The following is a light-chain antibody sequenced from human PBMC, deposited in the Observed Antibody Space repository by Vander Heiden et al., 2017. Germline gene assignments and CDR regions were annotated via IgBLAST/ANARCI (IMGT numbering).Light chain of an antibody. V-gene: IGLV2-8*01. J-gene: IGLJ2*01. CDR1: SSDVGGYNY. CDR2: EVT. Sequence: QSALTQPPSASGSPGQSVTISCTGPSSDVGGYNYVSWYQQHPGKAPKLMISEVTKRPSGVPDRFSGSKSGNTASLTVSGLQAEDEADYYCSSYAGSNNLVIFGGGTKLTVL. CDR3: SSYAGSNNLVI.